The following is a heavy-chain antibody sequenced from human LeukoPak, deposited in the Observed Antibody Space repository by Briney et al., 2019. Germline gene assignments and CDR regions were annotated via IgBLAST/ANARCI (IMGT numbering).Heavy chain of an antibody. V-gene: IGHV4-59*01. J-gene: IGHJ4*02. CDR3: ARGGGYCSSTSCPVDY. Sequence: PSETLSLTCTVSGGSISSYYWSWIRQPPGKGLEWIGYTYYSGSTNYNPSLKSRVTISVDTSKNQFSLKLSSVTAADTAVYYCARGGGYCSSTSCPVDYWGQGTLVTVSS. D-gene: IGHD2-2*03. CDR2: TYYSGST. CDR1: GGSISSYY.